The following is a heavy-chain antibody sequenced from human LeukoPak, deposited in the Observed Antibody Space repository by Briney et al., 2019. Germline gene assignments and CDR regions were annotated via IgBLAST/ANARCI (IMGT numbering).Heavy chain of an antibody. V-gene: IGHV3-15*01. CDR1: GFTFSNAW. Sequence: GGSPRLSCAASGFTFSNAWMSWVRQAPGKGLEWVGRIKSKTDGGTTDYAAPVKGRFTISRDDSKNTLYLQMNNLKTEDTAVYFCTTGPKYDGLTGCFDTWGQGTLVTVSS. D-gene: IGHD3-9*01. J-gene: IGHJ4*02. CDR2: IKSKTDGGTT. CDR3: TTGPKYDGLTGCFDT.